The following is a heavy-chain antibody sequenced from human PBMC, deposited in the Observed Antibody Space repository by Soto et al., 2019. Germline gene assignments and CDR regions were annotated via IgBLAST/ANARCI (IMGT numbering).Heavy chain of an antibody. CDR2: ISGSGLTT. Sequence: GGSLRLSCAASGFTFYTYVMSWVRQAPGKGLEWVSAISGSGLTTYYADSVKGRFTISRDNSKNTLYLQVSSLRAEDTAVYYCAKGTYCSGGSCYLRYFDYWGQGSLVTVSS. CDR1: GFTFYTYV. D-gene: IGHD2-15*01. V-gene: IGHV3-23*01. CDR3: AKGTYCSGGSCYLRYFDY. J-gene: IGHJ4*02.